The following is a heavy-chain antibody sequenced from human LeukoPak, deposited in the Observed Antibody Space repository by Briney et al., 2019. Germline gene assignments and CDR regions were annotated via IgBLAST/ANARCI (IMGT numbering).Heavy chain of an antibody. V-gene: IGHV3-23*01. D-gene: IGHD1-26*01. CDR2: ISGTGGST. J-gene: IGHJ5*02. CDR1: GFTFSTYA. Sequence: GGSLRLSCAASGFTFSTYAMTWVRQAPGKGLEWVSLISGTGGSTYYADSVKGRFTISRDNPKNTLYLQMNSLRAEDTAVYYCAKDYEPLVGVHRWGDWFDPWGQGTLVTVSS. CDR3: AKDYEPLVGVHRWGDWFDP.